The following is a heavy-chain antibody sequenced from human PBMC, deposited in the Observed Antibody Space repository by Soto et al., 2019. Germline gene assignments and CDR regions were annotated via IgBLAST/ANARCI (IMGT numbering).Heavy chain of an antibody. D-gene: IGHD5-18*01. CDR1: GGSISSYY. V-gene: IGHV4-59*01. CDR2: IYYSGST. CDR3: ARNEGGGYSYGLNWFDP. Sequence: SETLSLTCTVSGGSISSYYWSWIRQPPGKGLEWIGYIYYSGSTNYNPSLKSRVTISVDTSKNQFSLKLSSVTAADTAVYYCARNEGGGYSYGLNWFDPWGQGTLVTVSS. J-gene: IGHJ5*02.